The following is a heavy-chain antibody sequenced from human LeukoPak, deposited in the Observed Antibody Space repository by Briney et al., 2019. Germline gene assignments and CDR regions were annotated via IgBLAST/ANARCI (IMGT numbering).Heavy chain of an antibody. J-gene: IGHJ6*03. D-gene: IGHD6-13*01. CDR2: INHSGST. CDR3: ARGGDHSSSWYNLGYYYYYMDV. Sequence: SETLSLTCAVYGGSFSGYYWSWIRQPPGKGLEWRGEINHSGSTNYNPSLTSRVTISVDKSKNKFSLKLSSVTAADTAVYYCARGGDHSSSWYNLGYYYYYMDVWGKGTTVTVSS. CDR1: GGSFSGYY. V-gene: IGHV4-34*01.